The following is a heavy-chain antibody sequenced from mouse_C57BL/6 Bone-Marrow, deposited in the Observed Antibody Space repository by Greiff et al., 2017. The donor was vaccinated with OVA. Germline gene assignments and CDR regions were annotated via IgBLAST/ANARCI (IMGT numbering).Heavy chain of an antibody. J-gene: IGHJ2*01. CDR1: GYTFTSYW. CDR3: ARCMGRFDY. V-gene: IGHV1-52*01. Sequence: QVQLQQPGAELVRPGSSVKLSCKASGYTFTSYWMHWVKQRPIQGLEWIGNIDPSDSDTHYNQKFKDKATLTVDKSSSTAYMQLSSLTSEDSAVYYCARCMGRFDYWGQGTPLTVSA. D-gene: IGHD2-10*02. CDR2: IDPSDSDT.